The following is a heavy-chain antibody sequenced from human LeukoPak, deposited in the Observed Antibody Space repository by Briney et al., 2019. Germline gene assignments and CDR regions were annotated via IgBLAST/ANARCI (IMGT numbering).Heavy chain of an antibody. Sequence: ASVKVSCKASGYTFTGYYMHWVRQAPGQGLEWMGWINPNSGGTNYAQKSQGRVTMTRDTSISTAYMELSRLRSDDTAVYYFAWLREHGESLTGSIDAFDMWGQGKMVSVSS. CDR2: INPNSGGT. D-gene: IGHD3-9*01. J-gene: IGHJ3*02. CDR3: AWLREHGESLTGSIDAFDM. CDR1: GYTFTGYY. V-gene: IGHV1-2*02.